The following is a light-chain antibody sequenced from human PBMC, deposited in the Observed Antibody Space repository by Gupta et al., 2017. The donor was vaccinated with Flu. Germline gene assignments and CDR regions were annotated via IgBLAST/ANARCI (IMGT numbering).Light chain of an antibody. V-gene: IGKV1-39*01. Sequence: DIQMTQSPSSLSASIEDRVTITCWASQSIGRYLNWYQQKPGKAPNLLIFAASTLESGVSSRFSGSGSGAGFTLTISSLQPEDFVTYYCQQTDSTPWTFGQGTKVEVK. CDR1: QSIGRY. J-gene: IGKJ1*01. CDR2: AAS. CDR3: QQTDSTPWT.